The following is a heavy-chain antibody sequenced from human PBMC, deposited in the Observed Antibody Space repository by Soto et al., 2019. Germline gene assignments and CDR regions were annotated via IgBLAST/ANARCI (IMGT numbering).Heavy chain of an antibody. CDR3: ARDLAAAGPFDY. CDR1: GYTFTSYA. J-gene: IGHJ4*02. D-gene: IGHD6-13*01. Sequence: QVQLVQSGAEVKKPGASVKVSCKTSGYTFTSYAISWVRQAPGQGLEWMGWISAYNGNTHYAQKLQGRVTVTTDTSTSTAYMELRSLRSDDTAVYYSARDLAAAGPFDYWGQGTLVSVSS. V-gene: IGHV1-18*01. CDR2: ISAYNGNT.